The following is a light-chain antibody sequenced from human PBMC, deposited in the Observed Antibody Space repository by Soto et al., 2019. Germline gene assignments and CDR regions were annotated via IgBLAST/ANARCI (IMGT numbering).Light chain of an antibody. V-gene: IGKV1-39*01. J-gene: IGKJ4*01. Sequence: DIQMTQSPSSLSASVGDRVTITCRASQAINKYLNWYQQNAGKAPNLLIYGASTLQSGVPSRFSGSGSGTDFTLTISSLQPEDFAIYYSQQSYSTPLTLGGGTRIEI. CDR2: GAS. CDR1: QAINKY. CDR3: QQSYSTPLT.